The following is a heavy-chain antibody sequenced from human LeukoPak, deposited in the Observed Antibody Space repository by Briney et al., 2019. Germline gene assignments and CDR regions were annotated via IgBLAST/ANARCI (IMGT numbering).Heavy chain of an antibody. CDR1: DDSISSYNW. CDR3: ASGTNYDYVWGSGDAFDI. V-gene: IGHV4-4*02. D-gene: IGHD3-16*01. CDR2: IYHSGTT. J-gene: IGHJ3*02. Sequence: SETLSLTCAVSDDSISSYNWWSWVRQSPGKGLEWVGEIYHSGTTNYNPSLKSRVTISVDTSKNQFSLKLSSVTAADTAVYYCASGTNYDYVWGSGDAFDIWGQGTMVTVSS.